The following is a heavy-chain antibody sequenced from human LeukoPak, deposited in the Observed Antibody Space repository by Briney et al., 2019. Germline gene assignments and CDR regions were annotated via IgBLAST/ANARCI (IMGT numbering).Heavy chain of an antibody. CDR2: IYYSGST. CDR1: GGAISSYY. Sequence: PSETLFLTCTVSGGAISSYYWSWIRQPPGKGLEWIGYIYYSGSTNYNPSLKSRVTISVDTSKNQFSLKLSSVTAADTAVYYCARPRSHYRGDAFDIWGQGTMVTVSS. J-gene: IGHJ3*02. CDR3: ARPRSHYRGDAFDI. D-gene: IGHD1-26*01. V-gene: IGHV4-59*08.